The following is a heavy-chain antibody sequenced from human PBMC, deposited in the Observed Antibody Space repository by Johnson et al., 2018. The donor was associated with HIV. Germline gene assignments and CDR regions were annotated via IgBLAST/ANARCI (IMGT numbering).Heavy chain of an antibody. J-gene: IGHJ3*02. V-gene: IGHV3-15*01. D-gene: IGHD4-23*01. CDR1: GVTFSNAW. CDR2: NKSKTDGGPT. Sequence: VQLVESGGGVVRPGGSLRLSRAASGVTFSNAWMSWDRQAPGEGLEWVGRNKSKTDGGPTDYAAPVKGRFTISSDDSKNTQYLQMNSLKTEDTAVYYCTTDLVTPHAFDIWGQGTMVTVSS. CDR3: TTDLVTPHAFDI.